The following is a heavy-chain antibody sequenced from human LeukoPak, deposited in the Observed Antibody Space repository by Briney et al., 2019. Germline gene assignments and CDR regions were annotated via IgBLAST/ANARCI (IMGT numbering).Heavy chain of an antibody. CDR1: GYSFTSYW. Sequence: GESLKISCKGSGYSFTSYWIGWVRQMPGKGLEWMGIIYPGDSDTRYSPSFQGQVTISADKSISTAYLQWSSLRAEDTAVYYCARDPYSGGYGDYYYYYMDLWGQGTTVTISS. D-gene: IGHD1-26*01. V-gene: IGHV5-51*01. J-gene: IGHJ6*03. CDR2: IYPGDSDT. CDR3: ARDPYSGGYGDYYYYYMDL.